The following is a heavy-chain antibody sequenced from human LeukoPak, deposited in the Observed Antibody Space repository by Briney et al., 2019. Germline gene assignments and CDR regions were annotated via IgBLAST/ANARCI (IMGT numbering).Heavy chain of an antibody. V-gene: IGHV1-2*02. CDR1: GYTFTGYY. J-gene: IGHJ1*01. D-gene: IGHD3-22*01. CDR2: INPNSGGT. CDR3: ARERHYYDSSGYYGAEYFKH. Sequence: ASVKVSCKASGYTFTGYYMHWVRQAPGQGLEWMGWINPNSGGTNYAQKYQGRVTMTRDTSISTAYMELSRLRSDDTAVYYCARERHYYDSSGYYGAEYFKHWGQGTLVTVSS.